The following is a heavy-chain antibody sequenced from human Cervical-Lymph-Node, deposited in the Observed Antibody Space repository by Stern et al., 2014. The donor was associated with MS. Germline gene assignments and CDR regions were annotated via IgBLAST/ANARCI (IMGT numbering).Heavy chain of an antibody. V-gene: IGHV1-18*01. CDR2: ISADSGAT. Sequence: VQLVQSGTEVKKPGASLIVSCKASGYTFTSYGISWVRQAPGQGLEGVGWISADSGATKYVQNLRDRITLTRDTSTGTAYMELRTLRYEDTAVYYCARDKMHAFDYWGQGTLVSVSS. D-gene: IGHD2-8*01. CDR1: GYTFTSYG. CDR3: ARDKMHAFDY. J-gene: IGHJ4*02.